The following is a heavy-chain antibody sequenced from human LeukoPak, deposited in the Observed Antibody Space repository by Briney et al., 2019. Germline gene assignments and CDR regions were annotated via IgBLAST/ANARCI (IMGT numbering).Heavy chain of an antibody. Sequence: GESLKISCKVSGYNFSNYWIGWVRQMPGKGLEWMGIIYPGDSDTRYSPSFQGQVIISADKSINTAYVQWSSLKASDTAMYYCARHSLGMPVGGPKNYYYAMDVWGQGTTVTVSS. CDR3: ARHSLGMPVGGPKNYYYAMDV. D-gene: IGHD2-2*01. CDR2: IYPGDSDT. V-gene: IGHV5-51*01. J-gene: IGHJ6*02. CDR1: GYNFSNYW.